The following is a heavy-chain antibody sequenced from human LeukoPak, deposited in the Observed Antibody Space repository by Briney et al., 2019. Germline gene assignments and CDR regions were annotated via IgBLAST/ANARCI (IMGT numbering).Heavy chain of an antibody. J-gene: IGHJ4*02. Sequence: PGRSLRLSCAASGFTFSSYSMNWVRQAPGKGLEWVSSISSSSSYIYYADSVKGRFTISRDNSKNTLYLQMNSLRAEDTAVYYCATKGPYSSSLDYWGQGTLVTVSS. CDR2: ISSSSSYI. CDR3: ATKGPYSSSLDY. V-gene: IGHV3-21*04. CDR1: GFTFSSYS. D-gene: IGHD6-6*01.